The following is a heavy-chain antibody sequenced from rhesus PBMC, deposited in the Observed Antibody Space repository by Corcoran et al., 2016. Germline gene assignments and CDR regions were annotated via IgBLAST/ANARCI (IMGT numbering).Heavy chain of an antibody. J-gene: IGHJ4*01. CDR3: AKVGDWGDYYVDY. Sequence: EVQLVESGGGLVQPGGSLRLSCAASGFTFSSYGMSWVRQAPGKGLEWVSYISNGGGSKYYADSVKGRFNISRDNSKNTLSLQMNSLRAEDTAVYYCAKVGDWGDYYVDYWGQGVLVTVSS. CDR1: GFTFSSYG. D-gene: IGHD3-34*01. V-gene: IGHV3S5*01. CDR2: ISNGGGSK.